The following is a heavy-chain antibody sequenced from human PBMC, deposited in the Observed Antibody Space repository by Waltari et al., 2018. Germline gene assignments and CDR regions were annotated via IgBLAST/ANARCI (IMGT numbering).Heavy chain of an antibody. Sequence: QPQLQESGTGLVKPSETLSPTCNVSGDSISSSGFYWVLLRQSPGKGLEWIGSIYYDGSTYYNPSLRSRVTISADTSKNQFSLKLTSVTAADTAVYYCAAENPTRSYDLDAWGQGILVTASS. CDR2: IYYDGST. D-gene: IGHD3-16*01. J-gene: IGHJ5*02. V-gene: IGHV4-39*01. CDR1: GDSISSSGFY. CDR3: AAENPTRSYDLDA.